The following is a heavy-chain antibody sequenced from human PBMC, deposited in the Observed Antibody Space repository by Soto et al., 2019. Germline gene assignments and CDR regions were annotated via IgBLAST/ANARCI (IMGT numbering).Heavy chain of an antibody. Sequence: EVQLVESGGGLVQPGGSLRLSCAASGFTFSSYSMNWVRQAPGKGLEWVSYISSSSSTIYYADSVKGRFTISRDNAKNSLYLQMNRLRDEDTAVYYCARQGYSSGWYADYWGQGTLVTVSS. CDR2: ISSSSSTI. D-gene: IGHD6-19*01. J-gene: IGHJ4*02. CDR1: GFTFSSYS. V-gene: IGHV3-48*02. CDR3: ARQGYSSGWYADY.